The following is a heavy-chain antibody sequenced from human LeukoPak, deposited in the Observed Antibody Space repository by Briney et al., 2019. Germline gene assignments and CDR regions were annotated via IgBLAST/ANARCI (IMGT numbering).Heavy chain of an antibody. J-gene: IGHJ3*02. CDR3: ARRKVLGGAFDI. Sequence: SETLSLACIVSGGSIATSSYSWGWIRQPPGEGIEWIGSIYSSGSTYYSPSLKSRATISVDTSKNQFSLSLSSVTASDTAVYYCARRKVLGGAFDIWGQGTEVTVSS. V-gene: IGHV4-39*01. CDR2: IYSSGST. CDR1: GGSIATSSYS.